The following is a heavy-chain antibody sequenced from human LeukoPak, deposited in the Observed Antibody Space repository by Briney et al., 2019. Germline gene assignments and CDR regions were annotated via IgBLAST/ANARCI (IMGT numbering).Heavy chain of an antibody. V-gene: IGHV3-23*01. Sequence: GGSLRLSCAASGFTFSSYAMSWVRQAPGKGLEWVSAISGSGGSTYYADSVKGRFTISRDNSKNTLYLQMNSLRAEDTAVYYCARDTFLEWLSTLDYWGQGTLVTVSS. J-gene: IGHJ4*02. CDR2: ISGSGGST. D-gene: IGHD3-3*02. CDR1: GFTFSSYA. CDR3: ARDTFLEWLSTLDY.